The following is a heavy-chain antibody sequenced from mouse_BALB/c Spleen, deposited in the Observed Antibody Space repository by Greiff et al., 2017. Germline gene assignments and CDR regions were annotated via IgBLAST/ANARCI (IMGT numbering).Heavy chain of an antibody. J-gene: IGHJ3*01. V-gene: IGHV5-15*02. Sequence: EVMLVESGGGLVQPGGSRKLSCAASGFTFSDYGMAWVRQAPGKGPEWVAFISNLAYSIYYADTVTGRFTISRENAKNTLYLEMSSLRSEDTAMYYCAREDYGSSSWFAYWGQGTLVTVSA. CDR1: GFTFSDYG. CDR3: AREDYGSSSWFAY. D-gene: IGHD1-1*01. CDR2: ISNLAYSI.